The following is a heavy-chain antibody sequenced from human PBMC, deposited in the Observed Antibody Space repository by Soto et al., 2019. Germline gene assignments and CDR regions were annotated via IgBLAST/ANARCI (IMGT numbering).Heavy chain of an antibody. V-gene: IGHV3-9*01. J-gene: IGHJ1*01. CDR2: ISWNSGTI. CDR1: GFTFDDYA. CDR3: AKVPAANTGRLEYFHY. D-gene: IGHD2-2*01. Sequence: EVQLVESGGGLVQPGRSLRLSCAASGFTFDDYAMHWVRQAPGKGLEWVSGISWNSGTIVYADSVKGRFTISRDNANNFLYLQMNSLRTEDTALYYCAKVPAANTGRLEYFHYWGQGALVTVSS.